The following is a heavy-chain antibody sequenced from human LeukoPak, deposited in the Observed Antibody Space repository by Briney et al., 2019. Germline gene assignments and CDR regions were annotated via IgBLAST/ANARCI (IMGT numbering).Heavy chain of an antibody. Sequence: PSGTLSLTCTVSGGSIVRYFWGWVPHPPEKGLEWIGYIYYSESTNYNPSLKSRVTISVDTSKNQFSLKLSSVTAADTAVYYCARIAVSSGWGYFDYWGQGTLVTASS. CDR2: IYYSEST. D-gene: IGHD6-19*01. J-gene: IGHJ4*02. V-gene: IGHV4-59*01. CDR3: ARIAVSSGWGYFDY. CDR1: GGSIVRYF.